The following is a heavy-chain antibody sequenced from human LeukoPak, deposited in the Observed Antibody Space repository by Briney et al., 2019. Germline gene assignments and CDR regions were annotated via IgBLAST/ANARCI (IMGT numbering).Heavy chain of an antibody. CDR2: IYYSGST. CDR3: ARARFPGYDESLYYSPSNDYMDV. CDR1: GGSISGYC. Sequence: SETLSLTCPVSGGSISGYCWTWIRQPPGKGLEWIGHIYYSGSTNYTPSLKSRVTMSVDTSKNQVSLRLTSGTAADTAVYYCARARFPGYDESLYYSPSNDYMDVWGKGTTVTVSS. D-gene: IGHD4-11*01. V-gene: IGHV4-59*01. J-gene: IGHJ6*03.